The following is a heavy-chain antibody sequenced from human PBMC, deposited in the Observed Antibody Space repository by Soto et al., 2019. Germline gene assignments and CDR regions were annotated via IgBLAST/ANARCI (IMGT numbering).Heavy chain of an antibody. CDR1: GGSFSGYY. CDR2: INHSGST. CDR3: AREYCSGGSCHGDDAFDI. D-gene: IGHD2-15*01. V-gene: IGHV4-34*01. J-gene: IGHJ3*02. Sequence: PSETLSLTCAVYGGSFSGYYCSWIRQPPGKGLEWIGEINHSGSTNYNPSLKSRVTISVDTSKNQFSLKLSSVTAADTAVYHCAREYCSGGSCHGDDAFDIWGQGTMVTVSS.